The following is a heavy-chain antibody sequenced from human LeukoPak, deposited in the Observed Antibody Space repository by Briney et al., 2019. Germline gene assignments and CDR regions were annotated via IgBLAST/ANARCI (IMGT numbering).Heavy chain of an antibody. D-gene: IGHD3-22*01. J-gene: IGHJ4*02. CDR1: GLTFSNYA. CDR3: AKDRRNSLSTGYYSFDY. Sequence: GGSLRLSCAASGLTFSNYAMSLVRQAPGKGLEWVSAISGTGSGTYYADSVKGRFTVSRDNSKNTLYLQMNSLRADDTAVYYCAKDRRNSLSTGYYSFDYWGQGTLVTVSS. V-gene: IGHV3-23*01. CDR2: ISGTGSGT.